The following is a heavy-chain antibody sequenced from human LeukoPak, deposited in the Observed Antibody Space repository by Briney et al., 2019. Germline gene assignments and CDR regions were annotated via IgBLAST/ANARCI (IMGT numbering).Heavy chain of an antibody. D-gene: IGHD3-10*01. J-gene: IGHJ5*02. V-gene: IGHV3-7*01. Sequence: QTGGSLRLSCAASGFTFSSYWMSWVRQAPGKGLEWVANIKQDGSEKYHVDSVKGRFTISRDNAKNSLYLQMNSLRAEDTAVYYCARENGFMVRGVIPNWFDPWGQGTLVTVSS. CDR2: IKQDGSEK. CDR1: GFTFSSYW. CDR3: ARENGFMVRGVIPNWFDP.